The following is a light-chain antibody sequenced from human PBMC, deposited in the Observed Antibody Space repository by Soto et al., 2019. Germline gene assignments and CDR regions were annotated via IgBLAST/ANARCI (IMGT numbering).Light chain of an antibody. Sequence: QSVLTQPPSASGTPGQMVTISCSGSSSNIGSNTVNWYQQLPGMAPKLLIYNNSQRPSGVPDRFSGSKSGTSASLAISGLQSEDEAEYYCAAWDDSLRGLAFGGGTKLTVL. J-gene: IGLJ2*01. CDR1: SSNIGSNT. V-gene: IGLV1-44*01. CDR3: AAWDDSLRGLA. CDR2: NNS.